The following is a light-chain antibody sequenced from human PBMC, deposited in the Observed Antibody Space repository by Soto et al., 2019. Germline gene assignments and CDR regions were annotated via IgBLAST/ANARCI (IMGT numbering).Light chain of an antibody. CDR1: QSIGTY. Sequence: EIVLTQSPVTLSLYPGERATLSCRASQSIGTYLAWYQQKPDHAPRPLIYHTSNRATGIPARFSGSGSGTDFTLTISGLEPEDFAVYYCQQRSDWTRTFGQGTKVEVK. CDR3: QQRSDWTRT. J-gene: IGKJ1*01. V-gene: IGKV3-11*01. CDR2: HTS.